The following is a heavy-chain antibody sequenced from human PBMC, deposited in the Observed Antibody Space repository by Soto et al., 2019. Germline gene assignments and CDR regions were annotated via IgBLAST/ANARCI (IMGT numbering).Heavy chain of an antibody. CDR3: AREPAYGVRGGMDV. CDR1: GYTFTGYY. CDR2: INPNSGGT. J-gene: IGHJ6*02. Sequence: AASVKVSCKASGYTFTGYYMHWVRQAPGQGLEWMGWINPNSGGTNYAQKFQGWVTMTRDTSISTAYMELSRLRSDDTAVYYCAREPAYGVRGGMDVWGQGTTVTVSS. V-gene: IGHV1-2*04. D-gene: IGHD1-1*01.